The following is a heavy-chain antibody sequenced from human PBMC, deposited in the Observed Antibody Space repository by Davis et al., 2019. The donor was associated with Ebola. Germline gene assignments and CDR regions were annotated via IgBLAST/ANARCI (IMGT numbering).Heavy chain of an antibody. CDR3: AKDQYSSSWYGWFDP. D-gene: IGHD6-13*01. CDR2: ISGSGGST. Sequence: GESLKISCAASGFTFSSYAMSWVRQAPGKGLEWVSAISGSGGSTYYADSVKGRFTISRENSKNTLYLQMNSLRAEDTAVYYCAKDQYSSSWYGWFDPWGQGTLVTVSS. J-gene: IGHJ5*02. CDR1: GFTFSSYA. V-gene: IGHV3-23*01.